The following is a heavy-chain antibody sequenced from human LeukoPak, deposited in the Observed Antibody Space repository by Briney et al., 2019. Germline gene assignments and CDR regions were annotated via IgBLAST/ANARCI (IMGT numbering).Heavy chain of an antibody. D-gene: IGHD6-19*01. J-gene: IGHJ4*02. Sequence: GGSLRLSCAASGFTFSTYTMYWVRHPPGEGLEWVSIIGSSGGGIHYADSVKGRFTISRDNSKNALYLQMNSLRVEDTAVYYCARGGWLGKPQRVDYWGQGTLVTVSS. CDR2: IGSSGGGI. CDR3: ARGGWLGKPQRVDY. CDR1: GFTFSTYT. V-gene: IGHV3-23*01.